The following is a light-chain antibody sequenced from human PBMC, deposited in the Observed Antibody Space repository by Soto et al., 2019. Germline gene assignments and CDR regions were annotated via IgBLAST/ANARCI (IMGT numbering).Light chain of an antibody. CDR1: QSVSRN. J-gene: IGKJ1*01. CDR2: GAS. V-gene: IGKV3-15*01. CDR3: QHYYNWPRT. Sequence: EVVLTQSPATLSVSPGDRATLSCRASQSVSRNLAWYQQKPGQAPRLLIYGASTRATGVPARFSGSGSGTEFTLSISSLQSEDFAVYYCQHYYNWPRTFGQGTKVDIK.